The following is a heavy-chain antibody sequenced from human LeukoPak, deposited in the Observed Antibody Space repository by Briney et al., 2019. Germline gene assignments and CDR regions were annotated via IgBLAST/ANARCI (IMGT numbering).Heavy chain of an antibody. CDR2: LNWDGGRT. CDR1: GFNFENYA. J-gene: IGHJ6*02. CDR3: TRDLMDYDVSTGLHHYYMDV. D-gene: IGHD3-9*01. V-gene: IGHV3-20*04. Sequence: GGSLRLSCAASGFNFENYAMNWVRQAPGKGLEWVSGLNWDGGRTGYADSVRGRFTISRDNAKNTLYLQMNTLRVGDTAVYYCTRDLMDYDVSTGLHHYYMDVWGQGTTVTVSS.